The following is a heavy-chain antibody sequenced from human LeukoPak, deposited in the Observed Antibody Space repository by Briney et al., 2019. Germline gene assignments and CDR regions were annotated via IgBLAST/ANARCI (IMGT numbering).Heavy chain of an antibody. CDR2: INSGSYTI. Sequence: GGSLRLTCGACGFSLGSYSMDWVRQAPGKGLEWVSHINSGSYTIYYADSVKGRFTISRDNAGNSLYLQMNSLRDEDTAVYYCARVLLERPGIDSFDMWGQGTMVTVSS. CDR3: ARVLLERPGIDSFDM. J-gene: IGHJ3*02. CDR1: GFSLGSYS. D-gene: IGHD1-1*01. V-gene: IGHV3-48*02.